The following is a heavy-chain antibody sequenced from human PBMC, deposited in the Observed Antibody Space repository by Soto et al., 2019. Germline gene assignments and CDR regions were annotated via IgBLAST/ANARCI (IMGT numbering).Heavy chain of an antibody. CDR3: AKDPPWTVGPLAMDV. D-gene: IGHD2-2*01. V-gene: IGHV3-23*01. CDR1: GFTFSSYV. J-gene: IGHJ6*02. CDR2: FGVSVTRI. Sequence: EVQLLESGGGLVQPGGSLRLSCAASGFTFSSYVMSWVRQAPGKGLEWVASFGVSVTRIYYADSVKGRFTVSRDNSKNTLYLQMDSLRAADTGVYYCAKDPPWTVGPLAMDVWGQGTTVTVSS.